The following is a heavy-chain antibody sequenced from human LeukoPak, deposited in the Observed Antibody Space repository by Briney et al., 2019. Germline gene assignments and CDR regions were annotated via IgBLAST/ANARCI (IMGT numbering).Heavy chain of an antibody. CDR2: ISGSGDST. CDR3: AKVIVVVPAPYYFDY. D-gene: IGHD2-2*01. J-gene: IGHJ4*02. CDR1: GFIFSNYA. Sequence: GGSLRLSCAASGFIFSNYAMNWVRQAPGKGLGWVSVISGSGDSTDYADSVKGRFAISRDNSKNTLYLQMNSLRAEDTAVYYCAKVIVVVPAPYYFDYWGQGTLVTVSS. V-gene: IGHV3-23*01.